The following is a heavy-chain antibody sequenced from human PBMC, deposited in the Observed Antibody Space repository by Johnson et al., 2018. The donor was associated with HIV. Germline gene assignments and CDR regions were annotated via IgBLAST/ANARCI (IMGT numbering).Heavy chain of an antibody. CDR3: ARSRPYEGVPAATGAFDI. Sequence: VQLVESGGGVVRPGESLGLSCAASEFTFGDYDMAWVRVAPGKGLEWVSVIYSGGSTYYADSVKGRFTISRDNSKNSLHLQMNSLRAEDTALYYCARSRPYEGVPAATGAFDIWGQGTMVTVSS. CDR1: EFTFGDYD. CDR2: IYSGGST. J-gene: IGHJ3*02. V-gene: IGHV3-20*04. D-gene: IGHD2-2*01.